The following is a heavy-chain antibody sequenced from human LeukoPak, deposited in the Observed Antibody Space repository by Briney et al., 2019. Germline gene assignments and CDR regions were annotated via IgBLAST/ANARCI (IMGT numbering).Heavy chain of an antibody. CDR3: ARDSHTPGGSRAFDI. CDR2: INPSGGST. Sequence: ASVKVSCKASGYTLTDYYMHWVRQAPGQGLEWMGIINPSGGSTSYARKFQGRVTMTRDTSTSTVYMELSSLRSEDTAVYYCARDSHTPGGSRAFDIWGQGTMVTVSS. V-gene: IGHV1-46*01. CDR1: GYTLTDYY. D-gene: IGHD2-15*01. J-gene: IGHJ3*02.